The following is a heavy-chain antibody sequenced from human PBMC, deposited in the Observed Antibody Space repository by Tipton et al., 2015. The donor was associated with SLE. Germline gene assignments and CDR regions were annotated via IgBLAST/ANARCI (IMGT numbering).Heavy chain of an antibody. D-gene: IGHD6-13*01. CDR3: ARGSSSWEN. V-gene: IGHV4-61*02. J-gene: IGHJ4*02. CDR1: GGSISSGSYY. CDR2: IYTSGST. Sequence: TLSLTCTVSGGSISSGSYYWSWIRQPAGKGLEWIGRIYTSGSTNYNPSLKSRVTVSVDASKNQLSLKLSSVTAADTAVYYCARGSSSWENWGQGTLVTVSS.